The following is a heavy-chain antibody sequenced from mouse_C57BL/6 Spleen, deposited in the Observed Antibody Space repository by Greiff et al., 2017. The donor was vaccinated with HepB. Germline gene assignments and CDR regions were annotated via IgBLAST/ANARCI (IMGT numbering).Heavy chain of an antibody. Sequence: QVQLKESGAELVKPGASVKMSCKASGYTFTSYWITWVKQRPGQGLEWIGDIYPGSGSTNYNEKFKSKATLTVDTSSSTAYMQLSSLTSEDSAVYYCAREDGHLDYWGQGTTLTVSS. V-gene: IGHV1-55*01. CDR3: AREDGHLDY. CDR2: IYPGSGST. D-gene: IGHD2-3*01. J-gene: IGHJ2*01. CDR1: GYTFTSYW.